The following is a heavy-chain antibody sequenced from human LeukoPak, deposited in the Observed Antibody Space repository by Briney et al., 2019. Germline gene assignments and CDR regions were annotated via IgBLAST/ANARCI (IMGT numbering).Heavy chain of an antibody. D-gene: IGHD3-3*01. J-gene: IGHJ4*02. CDR3: AREGYYPADY. Sequence: SEALPLTCAVYGGSFSGYYWSWIRQPPGKGLEWIGEVNHSGSTNYNPSLKSRVTISVDTSKNQFSLKLSSVTAADTAVYYCAREGYYPADYWGQGTLVTVSS. V-gene: IGHV4-34*01. CDR2: VNHSGST. CDR1: GGSFSGYY.